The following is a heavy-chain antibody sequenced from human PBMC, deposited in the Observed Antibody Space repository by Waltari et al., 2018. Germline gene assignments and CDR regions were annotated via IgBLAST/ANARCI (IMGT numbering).Heavy chain of an antibody. J-gene: IGHJ4*02. CDR2: ISYDGSNK. V-gene: IGHV3-30*18. CDR1: GFTFSSYG. D-gene: IGHD5-18*01. CDR3: AKWVGYSYGYAVNYFDY. Sequence: QVQLVESGGGVVQPGRSLRLSCAASGFTFSSYGMHWVRQAPGKGLEWVAVISYDGSNKYYADSVKGRFTISRDNSKNTLYLQMNSLRAEDTAVYYCAKWVGYSYGYAVNYFDYWGQGTLVTVSS.